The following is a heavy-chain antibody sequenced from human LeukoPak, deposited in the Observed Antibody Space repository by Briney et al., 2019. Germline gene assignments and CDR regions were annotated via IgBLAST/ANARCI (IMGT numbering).Heavy chain of an antibody. J-gene: IGHJ4*02. V-gene: IGHV3-30*03. CDR2: ISDDERKK. CDR3: ARDNVDIVALDY. CDR1: GFSFSAYG. D-gene: IGHD5-12*01. Sequence: GGSLRLSCTASGFSFSAYGMHWVRQAPGKGLEWVANISDDERKKYYADSVKGRFTISRDSSKNTLFLQMDSLGPEDTAVYYCARDNVDIVALDYWGQGTLVTVSS.